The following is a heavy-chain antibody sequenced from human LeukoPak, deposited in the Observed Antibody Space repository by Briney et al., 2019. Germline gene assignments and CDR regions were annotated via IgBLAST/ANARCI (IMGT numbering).Heavy chain of an antibody. Sequence: GGSLRLSCAASGLTISSYSMNWVRQAPGKGLQWVSYISSSSTIYYADSVKGRFTISRDNAKNSLFLQMNSLTADDTAVYYCARERTTIVSGTTIGAYWGQGTLVTVSS. CDR2: ISSSSTI. D-gene: IGHD2/OR15-2a*01. CDR3: ARERTTIVSGTTIGAY. J-gene: IGHJ4*02. V-gene: IGHV3-48*04. CDR1: GLTISSYS.